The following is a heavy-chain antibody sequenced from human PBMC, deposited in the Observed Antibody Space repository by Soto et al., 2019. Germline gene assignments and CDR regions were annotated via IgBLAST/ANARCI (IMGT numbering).Heavy chain of an antibody. CDR3: AGDYRYRRGWYAGWFDP. J-gene: IGHJ5*02. Sequence: QVQLVQSGAEVKKPGSSVKVSCKASGGTFSSYAISWVRQAPGQGLEWMGGIIPIFGTANYAQKFQGRVTITADEYTSTAYMELSSLRSEDTAGYYGAGDYRYRRGWYAGWFDPWGQGTLVNVSS. CDR2: IIPIFGTA. V-gene: IGHV1-69*01. D-gene: IGHD6-19*01. CDR1: GGTFSSYA.